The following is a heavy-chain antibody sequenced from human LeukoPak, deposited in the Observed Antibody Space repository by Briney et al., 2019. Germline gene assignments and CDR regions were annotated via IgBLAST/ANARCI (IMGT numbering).Heavy chain of an antibody. V-gene: IGHV4-59*01. CDR3: ARVTEGTPLDY. J-gene: IGHJ4*02. CDR1: GGSISIYY. Sequence: PSETLSLTCTVSGGSISIYYWSWLRQPPGKGLEGIGYIYYRGITNYNPSLKSRVTISVATSTHQFSLKLSSVTAADTAVYYCARVTEGTPLDYWGQGTLVTVSS. CDR2: IYYRGIT. D-gene: IGHD1-14*01.